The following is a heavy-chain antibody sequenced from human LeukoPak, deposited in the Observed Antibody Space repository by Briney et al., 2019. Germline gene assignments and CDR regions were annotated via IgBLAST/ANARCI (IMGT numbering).Heavy chain of an antibody. D-gene: IGHD3-10*01. V-gene: IGHV4-39*07. J-gene: IGHJ4*02. Sequence: SETLSLTCTVSGGSISSNSYYWGWTRQPPGKGLGWIGEINHSGSTNYNPSLKSRVTISVDTSKNQFSLKLSSVTAADTAVYYCARGRRGFGESKGRYYGGSGFYFDYWGQGTLVTVSS. CDR1: GGSISSNSYY. CDR3: ARGRRGFGESKGRYYGGSGFYFDY. CDR2: INHSGST.